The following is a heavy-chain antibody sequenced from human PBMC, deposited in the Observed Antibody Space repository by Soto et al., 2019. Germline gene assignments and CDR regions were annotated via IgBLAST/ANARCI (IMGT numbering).Heavy chain of an antibody. CDR3: AKDTSVGPKVGYCSGGSCYYDY. Sequence: PGGSLRLSCAASGFTFSSYAMSWVRQAPGKGLEWVSAISGSGGSTYYADSVKGRFTISRDNSKNTLYLQMNSLRAEDTAVYYCAKDTSVGPKVGYCSGGSCYYDYWGQGTLVTVSS. D-gene: IGHD2-15*01. V-gene: IGHV3-23*01. J-gene: IGHJ4*02. CDR2: ISGSGGST. CDR1: GFTFSSYA.